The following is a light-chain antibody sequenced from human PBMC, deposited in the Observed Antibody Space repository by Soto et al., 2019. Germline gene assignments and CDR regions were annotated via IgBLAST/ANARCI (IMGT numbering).Light chain of an antibody. CDR2: EVS. CDR3: SSYTSSNTLRL. J-gene: IGLJ2*01. CDR1: TSDVGGYNY. V-gene: IGLV2-14*01. Sequence: QSALTQPASVSGSPGQSITISCTGTTSDVGGYNYVSWYQQHPGKAPKLIIYEVSNRPSGVSNRFSGSKSGNTASLTISGLQAEDEADYSCSSYTSSNTLRLFGGGTQLTVL.